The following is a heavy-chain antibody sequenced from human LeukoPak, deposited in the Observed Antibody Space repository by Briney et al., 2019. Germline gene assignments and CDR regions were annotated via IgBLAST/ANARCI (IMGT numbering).Heavy chain of an antibody. CDR2: ISSSGSTI. J-gene: IGHJ4*02. Sequence: KPGDPLRLSCAASGFTFSDYYMSWIRQAPGKGLEWVSYISSSGSTIYYADSVKGRFTISRDNAKDSLYLQMNSLRAEDTAVYYCVYQLLPFDYWGQGTLVTVSS. V-gene: IGHV3-11*04. D-gene: IGHD2-2*01. CDR3: VYQLLPFDY. CDR1: GFTFSDYY.